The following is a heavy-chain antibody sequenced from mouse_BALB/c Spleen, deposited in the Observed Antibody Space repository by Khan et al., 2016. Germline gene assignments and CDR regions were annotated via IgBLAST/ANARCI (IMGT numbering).Heavy chain of an antibody. CDR2: ISYSGST. D-gene: IGHD4-1*01. CDR1: GYSISSDYA. CDR3: ARWLGRGYYYAMDY. Sequence: VQLQEPGPGLVKPSQSLSLTCPVTGYSISSDYAWNWIRQFPGNKLEWMGYISYSGSTSYNPSLKSRLSITRDTSKNQFFLQLNSVTTEDTATYYCARWLGRGYYYAMDYWGQGTSVTVSS. J-gene: IGHJ4*01. V-gene: IGHV3-2*02.